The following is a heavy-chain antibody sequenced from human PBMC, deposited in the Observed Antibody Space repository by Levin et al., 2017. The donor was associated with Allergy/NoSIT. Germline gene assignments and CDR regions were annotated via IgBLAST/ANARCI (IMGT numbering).Heavy chain of an antibody. D-gene: IGHD6-19*01. Sequence: PEASVKVSCKASGYTFTNYYIHWVRQAPGQGLEWMGVINPSSGSTSYAQKFQGRVTMTRDTSTSTVYMELSSLRSEDTALYYCARRASALASTSYFDYWGQGTLVTVSS. CDR1: GYTFTNYY. CDR3: ARRASALASTSYFDY. V-gene: IGHV1-46*01. J-gene: IGHJ4*02. CDR2: INPSSGST.